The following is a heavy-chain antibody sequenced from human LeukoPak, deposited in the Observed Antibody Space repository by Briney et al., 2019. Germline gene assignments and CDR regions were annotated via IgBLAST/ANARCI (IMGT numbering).Heavy chain of an antibody. CDR1: GGSISSGGYY. CDR3: AREITGGVTWFDP. D-gene: IGHD2-8*02. CDR2: IYYSGST. J-gene: IGHJ5*02. V-gene: IGHV4-31*03. Sequence: PSETLSLTCTVSGGSISSGGYYWSWIRQHPGKGLEWIGYIYYSGSTYYNPSLKSRVTISVDTSKNQFSLKLSSVTAADTAVYYCAREITGGVTWFDPWGQGTLVTVSS.